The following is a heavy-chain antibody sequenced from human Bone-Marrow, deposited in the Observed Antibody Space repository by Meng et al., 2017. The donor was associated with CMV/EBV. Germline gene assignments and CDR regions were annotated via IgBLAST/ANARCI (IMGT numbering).Heavy chain of an antibody. V-gene: IGHV3-48*03. CDR2: ISSSGSTI. CDR3: ASTLTSSGNDY. CDR1: GFTFSSYE. Sequence: GESLKISCAASGFTFSSYEMNWVRQAPGKGLEWVSYISSSGSTIYYADSVKGRFTISRDNAKNSLDLQRYSLRAEDTAVYYCASTLTSSGNDYWGQGTLVTVSS. D-gene: IGHD3-22*01. J-gene: IGHJ4*02.